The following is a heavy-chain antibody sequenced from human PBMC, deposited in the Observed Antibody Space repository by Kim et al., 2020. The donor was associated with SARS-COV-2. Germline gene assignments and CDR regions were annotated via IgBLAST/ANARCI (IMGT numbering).Heavy chain of an antibody. J-gene: IGHJ2*01. V-gene: IGHV4-39*01. CDR2: T. Sequence: TYYTPSLRSRVTISVDTSKNQFSLKLSSVTAADTAVYYCARGGSYWYFDLWGRGTLVTVSS. CDR3: ARGGSYWYFDL. D-gene: IGHD1-26*01.